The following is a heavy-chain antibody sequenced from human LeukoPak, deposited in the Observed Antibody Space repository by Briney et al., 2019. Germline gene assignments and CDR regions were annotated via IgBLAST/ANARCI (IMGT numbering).Heavy chain of an antibody. CDR3: ASDPLSSSSFDY. Sequence: GGSLRLSCAASGFTFSTYWMTWVRQAPGKGLEWVSYISRSSTTIYYADSVKGRFTISRDNAKSSLYLQMNSLRAEDTAVYYCASDPLSSSSFDYWGQGTLVTVSS. V-gene: IGHV3-48*01. D-gene: IGHD6-13*01. CDR1: GFTFSTYW. CDR2: ISRSSTTI. J-gene: IGHJ4*02.